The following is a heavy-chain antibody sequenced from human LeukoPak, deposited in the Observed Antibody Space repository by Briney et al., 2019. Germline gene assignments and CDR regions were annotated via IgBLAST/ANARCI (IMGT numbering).Heavy chain of an antibody. CDR3: ARVTAVDVTHFDF. V-gene: IGHV1-18*01. D-gene: IGHD6-19*01. Sequence: GASVKVSCKASGYRFTSYGISWVRQAPGQGFEWVGWISVFSGDTNYAQNLQDRVTMTTDTSTSTAYMELRSLTSDDTAVYYCARVTAVDVTHFDFWGQGTLVTVSS. J-gene: IGHJ4*02. CDR2: ISVFSGDT. CDR1: GYRFTSYG.